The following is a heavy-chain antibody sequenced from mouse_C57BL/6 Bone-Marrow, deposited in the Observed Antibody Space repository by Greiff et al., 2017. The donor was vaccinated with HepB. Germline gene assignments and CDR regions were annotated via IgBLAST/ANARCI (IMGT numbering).Heavy chain of an antibody. CDR3: ARGGYFDY. CDR2: IYPRDGST. CDR1: GYTFTDHT. V-gene: IGHV1-78*01. Sequence: VQLQQSDAELVKPGASVKISCKVSGYTFTDHTIHWMKQRPEQGLEWIGYIYPRDGSTKYNEKFKGKATLTVEKSSSTVYLELSRLTSDDSAVYYCARGGYFDYWGQGTTLTVSS. J-gene: IGHJ2*01.